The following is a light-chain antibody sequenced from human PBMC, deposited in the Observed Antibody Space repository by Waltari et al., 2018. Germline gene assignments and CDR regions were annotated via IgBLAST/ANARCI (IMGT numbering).Light chain of an antibody. J-gene: IGKJ1*01. CDR2: WES. V-gene: IGKV4-1*01. CDR1: QSVLYSSTKKNY. CDR3: QQYYSTLPT. Sequence: DSVMTQSPDSLAVSLGESAPINCKSSQSVLYSSTKKNYLACYQQKPGQPPKLLIYWESTRESGVPDRFSGSGSGTDFTLTISSLQAEDVAVYYCQQYYSTLPTFGQGTKVEIK.